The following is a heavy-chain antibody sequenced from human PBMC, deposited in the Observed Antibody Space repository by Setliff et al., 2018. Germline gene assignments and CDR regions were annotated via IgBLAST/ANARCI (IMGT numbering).Heavy chain of an antibody. Sequence: PGGSLRLSCAASGFTFRIDAMTWVRQAPGKELEWVSIISSDDSSIYYADSVKGRFTISRDNSKNTLYLQMNSLRAEDTAVYYCAKYSTWDKHYPHFEYWGQGTLVTVSS. D-gene: IGHD6-13*01. CDR1: GFTFRIDA. J-gene: IGHJ4*02. V-gene: IGHV3-23*03. CDR3: AKYSTWDKHYPHFEY. CDR2: ISSDDSSI.